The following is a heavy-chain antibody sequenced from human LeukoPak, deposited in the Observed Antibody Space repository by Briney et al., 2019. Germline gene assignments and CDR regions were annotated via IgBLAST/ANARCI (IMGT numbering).Heavy chain of an antibody. CDR1: GGTFSSYA. CDR3: ASGFMYDSSGYYYVDSDY. CDR2: IIPIFGTA. J-gene: IGHJ4*02. D-gene: IGHD3-22*01. V-gene: IGHV1-69*06. Sequence: GASVKVSCKASGGTFSSYAISWVRQAPGQGLEWMGGIIPIFGTANYAQKFQGRVTITADKSTSTAYMELSSLRSEDTAVYYCASGFMYDSSGYYYVDSDYWGQGTLVTVSS.